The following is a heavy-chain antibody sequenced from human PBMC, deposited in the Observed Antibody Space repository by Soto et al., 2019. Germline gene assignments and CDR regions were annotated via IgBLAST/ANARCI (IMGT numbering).Heavy chain of an antibody. CDR1: GGSISSSSYY. CDR3: ARTEEGYYDILTGPPGGYYGMDV. D-gene: IGHD3-9*01. Sequence: SETLSLTCTVSGGSISSSSYYWGWIRQPPGKGPEWIGSIYYSGDTYYNPSFKTRVTISGDTSKNQFSLNLSSVTAADTAVYYCARTEEGYYDILTGPPGGYYGMDVWGQGTTVTVSS. CDR2: IYYSGDT. J-gene: IGHJ6*02. V-gene: IGHV4-39*01.